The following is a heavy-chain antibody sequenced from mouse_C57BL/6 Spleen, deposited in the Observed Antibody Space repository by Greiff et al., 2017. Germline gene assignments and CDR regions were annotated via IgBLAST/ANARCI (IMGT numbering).Heavy chain of an antibody. CDR2: INPSNGGT. CDR1: GYTFTSYW. Sequence: QVQLQQPGTELVKPGASVKLSCKASGYTFTSYWMHWVKQRPGQGLEWLGNINPSNGGTNYNEKFKSKATLTVDKSSSTAYMQLSSLTSEDSAVDYGAKGPIYYGNGGNAMDYWGQGTSVTVSS. V-gene: IGHV1-53*01. D-gene: IGHD2-1*01. J-gene: IGHJ4*01. CDR3: AKGPIYYGNGGNAMDY.